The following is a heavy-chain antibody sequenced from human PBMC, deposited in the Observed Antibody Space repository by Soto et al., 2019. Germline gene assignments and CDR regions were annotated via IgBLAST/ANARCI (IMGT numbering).Heavy chain of an antibody. J-gene: IGHJ4*02. Sequence: QVQLVESGGGVVQPGRSLRLSCAASGFTFSSYGMHWVRQAPGKGLEWVAVIWYDGSNKYYADSVKGRFTISRDISKNTMYLQMNSLRAEDTAVYYCARDQPSRIEVVTATYDYWCQGTLITVSS. CDR1: GFTFSSYG. D-gene: IGHD2-21*02. CDR3: ARDQPSRIEVVTATYDY. CDR2: IWYDGSNK. V-gene: IGHV3-33*01.